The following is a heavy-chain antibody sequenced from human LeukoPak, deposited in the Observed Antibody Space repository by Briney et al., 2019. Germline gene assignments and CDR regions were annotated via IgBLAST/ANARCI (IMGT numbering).Heavy chain of an antibody. CDR3: AREEYSSSSGFDY. J-gene: IGHJ4*02. V-gene: IGHV1-2*02. Sequence: ASVKVSCKASGYTFTGYYMHWVRQAPGQGLEWMGWINPNSGGTNYAQKFQGRVTMTRDTSLSTAYMELSRLRSDDTAVYYCAREEYSSSSGFDYWGQGTLVTVSS. CDR2: INPNSGGT. D-gene: IGHD6-6*01. CDR1: GYTFTGYY.